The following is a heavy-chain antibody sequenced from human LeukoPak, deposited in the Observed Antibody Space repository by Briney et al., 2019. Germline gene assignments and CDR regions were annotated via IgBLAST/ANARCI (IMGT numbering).Heavy chain of an antibody. J-gene: IGHJ6*02. CDR2: IYHSGST. D-gene: IGHD5-18*01. CDR3: ARRMDTEDYYCGMDV. V-gene: IGHV4-38-2*02. Sequence: SETLSLTCTVSGYSISSGYYWGWIRQPPGKGLEWIGSIYHSGSTYYNPSLKSRVTISVDTSKNQFSLKLSSVTAADTAVYYCARRMDTEDYYCGMDVWGQGTTVTVSS. CDR1: GYSISSGYY.